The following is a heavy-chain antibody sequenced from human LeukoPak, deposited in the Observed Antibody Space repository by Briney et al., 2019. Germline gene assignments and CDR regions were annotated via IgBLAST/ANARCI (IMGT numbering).Heavy chain of an antibody. Sequence: ASVKVSCKASGYTFTSYYMHWLRQAPGQGLEWMGRINPNSGGTNYAQKFQGRVTMTRDTSISTAYMELSRLRSDDTAVYYCARLVVATTDNTYYFDYWGQGTLVTVSS. CDR1: GYTFTSYY. V-gene: IGHV1-2*06. CDR2: INPNSGGT. J-gene: IGHJ4*02. D-gene: IGHD2-8*02. CDR3: ARLVVATTDNTYYFDY.